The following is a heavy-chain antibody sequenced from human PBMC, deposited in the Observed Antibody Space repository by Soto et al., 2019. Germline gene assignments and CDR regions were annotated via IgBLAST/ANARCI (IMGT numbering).Heavy chain of an antibody. D-gene: IGHD2-21*02. Sequence: QVQLQESGPGLVKPSQTLSLTCTVSGGSISSGDYYWTWIRQLPGKGLEWIGYIYNSGNTQYNPSLKSRVTISIDTSTNQYSLILTSVTAADTAVYSCASQVTFAFDYWGQGTLVTVSS. CDR3: ASQVTFAFDY. CDR1: GGSISSGDYY. J-gene: IGHJ4*02. V-gene: IGHV4-31*03. CDR2: IYNSGNT.